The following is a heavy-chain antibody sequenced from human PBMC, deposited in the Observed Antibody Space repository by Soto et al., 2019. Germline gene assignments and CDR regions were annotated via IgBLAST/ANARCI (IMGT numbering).Heavy chain of an antibody. CDR3: AHRQTYCGGDCYSGFDY. CDR1: GFSLSTSGVG. D-gene: IGHD2-21*02. CDR2: IYWDDDK. V-gene: IGHV2-5*02. J-gene: IGHJ4*02. Sequence: QITLKESGPTLVKPTQTLTLTCTFSGFSLSTSGVGVGWIRQPPGKALEWLALIYWDDDKSYSPSLKSRLTFTKDTSKNQVVLTMTNMDPVDTAISYCAHRQTYCGGDCYSGFDYWGQGTLVTVSS.